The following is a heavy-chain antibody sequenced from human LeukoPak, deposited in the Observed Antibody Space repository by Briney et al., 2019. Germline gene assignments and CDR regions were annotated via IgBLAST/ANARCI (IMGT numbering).Heavy chain of an antibody. J-gene: IGHJ5*02. V-gene: IGHV1-8*03. CDR3: ARDYAGNSGWFDP. CDR1: GYTFTNYD. D-gene: IGHD4-23*01. CDR2: LNPNSGKT. Sequence: VASVKVSCKASGYTFTNYDLNWVRQAPGQGLEGMGWLNPNSGKTGYAQNFHGRVTITRNTSINTVYMELSSLRSEDTAVYYCARDYAGNSGWFDPRGQGTLVTVSS.